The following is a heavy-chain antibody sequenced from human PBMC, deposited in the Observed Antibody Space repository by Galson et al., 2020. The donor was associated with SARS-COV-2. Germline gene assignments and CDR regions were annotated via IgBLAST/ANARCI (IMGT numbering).Heavy chain of an antibody. V-gene: IGHV1-46*01. CDR1: GYTFTSYY. Sequence: ASVKVPCKASGYTFTSYYMHWVRQAPGQGLEWMGIINPSGGSTSYAQKFQGRVTMTRDTSTSTVYMELSSLRSEDTAVYYCARDGGITILGVPPPQYYGMDVWGQGTTVTVSS. J-gene: IGHJ6*02. CDR3: ARDGGITILGVPPPQYYGMDV. D-gene: IGHD3-3*01. CDR2: INPSGGST.